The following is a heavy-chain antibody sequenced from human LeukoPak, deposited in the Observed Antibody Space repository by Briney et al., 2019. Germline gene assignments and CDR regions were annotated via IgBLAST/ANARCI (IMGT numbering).Heavy chain of an antibody. D-gene: IGHD4-23*01. CDR3: ARGWTTVVTPAGY. V-gene: IGHV1/OR15-1*01. J-gene: IGHJ4*02. CDR1: GYIFTDYY. CDR2: INPNSGGT. Sequence: ASVKVSCKASGYIFTDYYMHWVRQAPGQELGWMGRINPNSGGTNYAQKFQGRVTMTRDTSISTAYTELSSLRSEDTAVYYCARGWTTVVTPAGYWGQGTLVTVSS.